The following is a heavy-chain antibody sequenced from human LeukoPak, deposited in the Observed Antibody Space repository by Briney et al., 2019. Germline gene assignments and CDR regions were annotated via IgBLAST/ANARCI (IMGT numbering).Heavy chain of an antibody. CDR1: GYTLTELS. J-gene: IGHJ4*02. CDR2: FDPEDGET. V-gene: IGHV1-24*01. CDR3: ATKFGVVITYYFDY. Sequence: ASVKVSCKVSGYTLTELSMHWVQQAPGKGLEWMGGFDPEDGETIYAQKFQGRVTTTEDTSTDTAYMELSSLRSEDTAVYYCATKFGVVITYYFDYWGQGTLVTVSS. D-gene: IGHD3-3*01.